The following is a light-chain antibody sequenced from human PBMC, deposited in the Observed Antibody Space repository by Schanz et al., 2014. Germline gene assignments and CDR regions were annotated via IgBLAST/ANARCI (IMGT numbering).Light chain of an antibody. Sequence: QSALTQPPSASGSPGQSVTISCTGTSSDVGGYKYVSWYQQHPGKAPKLMIYEVNKRPSGVPDRFSGSKSGNTASLTVSGLQADDEADYYCSSYTSSSTWVFGGGTKLTVL. CDR2: EVN. J-gene: IGLJ3*02. CDR3: SSYTSSSTWV. CDR1: SSDVGGYKY. V-gene: IGLV2-8*01.